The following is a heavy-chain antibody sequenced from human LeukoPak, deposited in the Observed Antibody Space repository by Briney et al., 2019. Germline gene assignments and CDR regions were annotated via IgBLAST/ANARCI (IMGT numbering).Heavy chain of an antibody. J-gene: IGHJ4*02. Sequence: PSETLSLTCAVYGGSFSGYYWSWIRQPPGKGLEWIGEINHSGSTNYNPSLKSRVTISVDTSKNQFSLKLSSVTAADTAVYYCARSFRGYCSGGSCYRKVLFDYWGQGTLVTVSS. D-gene: IGHD2-15*01. CDR2: INHSGST. CDR3: ARSFRGYCSGGSCYRKVLFDY. V-gene: IGHV4-34*01. CDR1: GGSFSGYY.